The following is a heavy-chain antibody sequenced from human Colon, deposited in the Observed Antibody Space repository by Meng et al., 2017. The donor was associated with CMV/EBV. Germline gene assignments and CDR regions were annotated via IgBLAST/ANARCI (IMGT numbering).Heavy chain of an antibody. V-gene: IGHV3-15*07. CDR3: FTGVH. J-gene: IGHJ1*01. Sequence: SLRLSCAASGFAFNNGWMNWVRQAPGKGLEWVGRIKSKSDAGTTEYAATVKGRFTISRDDSKNTVYLEMNSLKTEDTAVYYCFTGVHWGQGTLVTVSS. CDR2: IKSKSDAGTT. CDR1: GFAFNNGW.